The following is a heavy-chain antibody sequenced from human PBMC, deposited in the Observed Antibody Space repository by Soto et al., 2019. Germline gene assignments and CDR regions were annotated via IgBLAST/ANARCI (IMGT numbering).Heavy chain of an antibody. J-gene: IGHJ6*03. V-gene: IGHV3-11*01. CDR2: ISSSGSTI. Sequence: GGSLRLSCAASGFTFSDYYMSWIRQAPGKGLEWVSYISSSGSTIYYADSVKGRFTISRDNAKNSLYLQMNGLRAEDTAVYYCARDYPPSSSSWIRVEWYYYYYMDVWGKGTTVTVSS. D-gene: IGHD6-13*01. CDR1: GFTFSDYY. CDR3: ARDYPPSSSSWIRVEWYYYYYMDV.